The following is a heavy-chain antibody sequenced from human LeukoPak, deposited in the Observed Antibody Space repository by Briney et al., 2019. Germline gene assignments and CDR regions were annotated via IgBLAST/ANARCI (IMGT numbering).Heavy chain of an antibody. CDR1: GYTFTSYG. CDR2: ISAYNGNT. D-gene: IGHD6-19*01. CDR3: ARDTDSSGWSYYYYYGMDV. J-gene: IGHJ6*02. Sequence: ASVKVSCKASGYTFTSYGISWVRQAPGQGLEWMGWISAYNGNTNYAQKLQGRVTMTTDTSTSTAYMELRSLRSDDTAVYYCARDTDSSGWSYYYYYGMDVWGQGTTVTVSS. V-gene: IGHV1-18*01.